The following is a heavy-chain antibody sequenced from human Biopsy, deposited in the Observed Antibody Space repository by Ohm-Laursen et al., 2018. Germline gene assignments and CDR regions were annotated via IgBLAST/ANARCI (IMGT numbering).Heavy chain of an antibody. Sequence: GTLSLTCSVSGGSIISYYWTWIRQPPGKGLVWIGHVYNGGITYYNPSLKSRVTISKDTSKNLFSLQGNSVTAADTAVYYCARTPRDSFWSGSYKRGLWFDPWGQGTLVIVSS. CDR2: VYNGGIT. CDR3: ARTPRDSFWSGSYKRGLWFDP. CDR1: GGSIISYY. J-gene: IGHJ5*02. V-gene: IGHV4-59*01. D-gene: IGHD3-3*01.